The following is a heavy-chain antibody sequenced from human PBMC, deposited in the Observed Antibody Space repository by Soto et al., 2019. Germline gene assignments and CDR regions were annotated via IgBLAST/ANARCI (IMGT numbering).Heavy chain of an antibody. Sequence: ASVKVSCKASGGTFSSYAISWVRQAPGQGLEWMGGIIPIFGTANYAQKFQGRVTITADESTSTAYMELSSLRSEDTAVYYCARDANWGEDAFDIWGQGTMVTVSS. CDR2: IIPIFGTA. D-gene: IGHD7-27*01. J-gene: IGHJ3*02. V-gene: IGHV1-69*13. CDR1: GGTFSSYA. CDR3: ARDANWGEDAFDI.